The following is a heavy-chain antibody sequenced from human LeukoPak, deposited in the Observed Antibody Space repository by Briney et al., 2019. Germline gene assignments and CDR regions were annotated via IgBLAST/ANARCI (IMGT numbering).Heavy chain of an antibody. CDR2: INHSGST. D-gene: IGHD3-9*01. J-gene: IGHJ6*02. CDR1: GGSFSGYY. V-gene: IGHV4-34*01. Sequence: SETLSLTCAVCGGSFSGYYWSWIRQPPGKGLEWIGEINHSGSTNYNPSLKSRVTISVDTSKNQFSLKLSSVTAADTAVYYCARDSAYDILTGYPLGMDVWGQGTTVTVSS. CDR3: ARDSAYDILTGYPLGMDV.